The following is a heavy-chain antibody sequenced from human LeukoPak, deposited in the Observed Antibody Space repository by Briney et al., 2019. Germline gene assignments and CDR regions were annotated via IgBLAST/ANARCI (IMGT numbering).Heavy chain of an antibody. CDR1: GDSISSSSYY. Sequence: SETLSLTCTVSGDSISSSSYYWDWIRQPPGKGLEWIGSIYYSGSTYYSPSLKSRVTISVDTSENQFSLKLSSVTAADTALYYCARRLGGYNWFDPWGQGTLVTVSS. V-gene: IGHV4-39*01. CDR2: IYYSGST. CDR3: ARRLGGYNWFDP. D-gene: IGHD3-16*01. J-gene: IGHJ5*02.